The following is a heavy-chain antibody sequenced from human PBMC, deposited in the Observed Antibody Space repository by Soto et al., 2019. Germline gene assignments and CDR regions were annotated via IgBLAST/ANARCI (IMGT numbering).Heavy chain of an antibody. CDR2: IVVASGNT. CDR3: AADPMLTSFCSYGMNX. Sequence: ASVKVSGNAAGLTFIRSAVQWVRQARGQRLEWVGFIVVASGNTNYAQKFQDRVTITRDMSTSTAYMDLRSLRSEDTAIYYCAADPMLTSFCSYGMNXSGQVTVVTVSX. J-gene: IGHJ4*03. CDR1: GLTFIRSA. D-gene: IGHD2-8*01. V-gene: IGHV1-58*01.